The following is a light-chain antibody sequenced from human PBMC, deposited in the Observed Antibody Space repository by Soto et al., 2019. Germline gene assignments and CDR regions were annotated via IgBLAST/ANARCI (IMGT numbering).Light chain of an antibody. J-gene: IGLJ2*01. CDR1: SSNIGAGCD. Sequence: QSVLTQPPSVSGAPGQRVTISCTGSSSNIGAGCDVHWYQQLPGTAPKLLIYANNNRPSGVPDRFSGSKSGTSASLAITGLQAEDEADDYCQSYDSSLSVVFGGGTKVTVL. V-gene: IGLV1-40*01. CDR2: ANN. CDR3: QSYDSSLSVV.